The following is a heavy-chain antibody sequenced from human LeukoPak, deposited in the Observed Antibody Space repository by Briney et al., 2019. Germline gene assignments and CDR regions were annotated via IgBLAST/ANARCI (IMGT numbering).Heavy chain of an antibody. J-gene: IGHJ4*02. Sequence: SETLSLTCTVSGGSISSSSYYWGWIRQPPGKGLEWIGCIYYSGSTYYNPSLKSRVTISVDTSKNQFSLKLSSVTAADTAVYYCARSTYYYDSSGYWDYFDYWGQGTLVTVSS. CDR3: ARSTYYYDSSGYWDYFDY. D-gene: IGHD3-22*01. V-gene: IGHV4-39*07. CDR1: GGSISSSSYY. CDR2: IYYSGST.